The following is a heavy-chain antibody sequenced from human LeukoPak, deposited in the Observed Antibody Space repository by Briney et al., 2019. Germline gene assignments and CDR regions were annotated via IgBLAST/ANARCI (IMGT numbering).Heavy chain of an antibody. CDR1: GFTFSSYS. V-gene: IGHV3-21*01. CDR2: ISSSSSYI. J-gene: IGHJ3*02. D-gene: IGHD6-19*01. Sequence: GGSLRLSCAASGFTFSSYSMNWVRQAPGKGLEWVSSISSSSSYIYYSDSVKGRFTISRDNAKNSLYLQMNSLRAEDTAVYYCARVIAVAGIDAFDIWGQGTMVTVSS. CDR3: ARVIAVAGIDAFDI.